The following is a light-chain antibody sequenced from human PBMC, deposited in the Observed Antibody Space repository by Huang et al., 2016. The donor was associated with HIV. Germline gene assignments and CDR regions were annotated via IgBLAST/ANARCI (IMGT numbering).Light chain of an antibody. Sequence: DIQMTQSPSSLSASPGVRVTLSCRANQDIDNFLAWYQHKPGGVPRLLISGASTWQSGVTSRVSGRGSGTDFTRTITSVQPDDGATDYCQRYDSAPRAFGQETKVEI. CDR2: GAS. CDR1: QDIDNF. J-gene: IGKJ1*01. V-gene: IGKV1-27*01. CDR3: QRYDSAPRA.